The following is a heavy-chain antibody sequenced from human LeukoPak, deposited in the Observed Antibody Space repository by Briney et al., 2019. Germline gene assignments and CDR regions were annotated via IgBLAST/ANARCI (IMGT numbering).Heavy chain of an antibody. Sequence: VASVKVSCKASGYTFTSYHAHWVRQAPGQGLEWMGTISPSGDSTVYAQKFQGRVTMTRDTSTSTVYMELSSLTSEDTAMYYCAREEEGGTFDYWGQGTLVTVSS. V-gene: IGHV1-46*01. CDR3: AREEEGGTFDY. CDR1: GYTFTSYH. CDR2: ISPSGDST. D-gene: IGHD3-16*01. J-gene: IGHJ4*02.